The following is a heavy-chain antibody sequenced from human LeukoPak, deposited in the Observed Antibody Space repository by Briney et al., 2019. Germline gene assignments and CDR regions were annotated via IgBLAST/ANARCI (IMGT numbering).Heavy chain of an antibody. CDR2: IYYSGTT. CDR1: GDSISNYY. CDR3: ARRNDFDI. J-gene: IGHJ3*02. Sequence: SETLSLTCTVSGDSISNYYWTWIRQPPGKGLEWIGYIYYSGTTDYNPSLKSRVTISADTSKNQFSLKLTSVTAADTAIYYCARRNDFDIWGQGTMVTVSS. V-gene: IGHV4-59*08.